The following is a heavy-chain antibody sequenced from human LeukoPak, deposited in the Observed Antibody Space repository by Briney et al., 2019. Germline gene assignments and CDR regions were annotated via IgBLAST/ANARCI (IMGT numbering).Heavy chain of an antibody. J-gene: IGHJ4*02. CDR1: GGSISSYY. D-gene: IGHD6-19*01. CDR2: IYYSGST. CDR3: AGHTYTGLGDY. V-gene: IGHV4-59*01. Sequence: SETLSLTCTVSGGSISSYYWSWIRRPPGKGLEWIGYIYYSGSTSYNPSLKSRVTISVDTSKNQFSLKLSSVTAADTAVYYCAGHTYTGLGDYWGQGTLVTVSS.